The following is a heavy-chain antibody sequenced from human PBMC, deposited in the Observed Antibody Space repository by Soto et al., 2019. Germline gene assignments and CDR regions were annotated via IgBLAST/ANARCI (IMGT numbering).Heavy chain of an antibody. CDR1: GFTFSSYA. J-gene: IGHJ4*02. D-gene: IGHD3-9*01. CDR2: ISGSGGST. Sequence: EVQLLESGGGLVQLGGSLRLSCAASGFTFSSYAMSWVRQAPGKGLGWVSAISGSGGSTYYADSVKGRFTISRDNSKNTLYLQRNSLRAADTAVYYCAKDHRRVLCGYPYYLYYGGQGTLVTVSS. CDR3: AKDHRRVLCGYPYYLYY. V-gene: IGHV3-23*01.